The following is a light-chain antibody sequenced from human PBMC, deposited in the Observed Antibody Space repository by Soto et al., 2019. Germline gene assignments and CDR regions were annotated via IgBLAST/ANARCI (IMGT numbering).Light chain of an antibody. V-gene: IGLV3-1*01. CDR3: QSWDSSTHLV. CDR2: QDS. J-gene: IGLJ2*01. CDR1: NLGDKY. Sequence: SYELTQPPSVSVSPGQTASITCSGDNLGDKYACWYHQKPGQSPVVVIYQDSKRPSGIPERFSGSKSGNTATLTVSGTQAMDEADYYCQSWDSSTHLVFGGGTKLTVL.